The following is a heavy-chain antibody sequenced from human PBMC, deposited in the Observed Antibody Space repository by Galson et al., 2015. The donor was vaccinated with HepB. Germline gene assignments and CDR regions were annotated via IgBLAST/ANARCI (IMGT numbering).Heavy chain of an antibody. CDR3: ARRTVGGEPHETHY. CDR2: INTNTGNP. CDR1: GYTFTSYA. V-gene: IGHV7-4-1*02. Sequence: SVKVSCKASGYTFTSYALNWVRQAPGQGLEWMGWINTNTGNPTCAQGFTGRFVFAMDTSFSTAYLQISSLKAEDTAVYYCARRTVGGEPHETHYWGQGTLGTASP. D-gene: IGHD3-16*01. J-gene: IGHJ4*02.